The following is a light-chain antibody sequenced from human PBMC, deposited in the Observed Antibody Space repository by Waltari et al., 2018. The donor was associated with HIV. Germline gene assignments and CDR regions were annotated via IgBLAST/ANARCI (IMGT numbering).Light chain of an antibody. J-gene: IGLJ2*01. CDR2: GNS. CDR3: QSYDSNLSGL. V-gene: IGLV1-40*01. Sequence: QSELTQPPSVSAAPGQRVTISCTGSSSNIRAGYDVHWYQQVPGRAPKVVIYGNSNRPSGVPDRFSGSKSGSSASLVITGLQAEDEADYYCQSYDSNLSGLFGGGTKVTVL. CDR1: SSNIRAGYD.